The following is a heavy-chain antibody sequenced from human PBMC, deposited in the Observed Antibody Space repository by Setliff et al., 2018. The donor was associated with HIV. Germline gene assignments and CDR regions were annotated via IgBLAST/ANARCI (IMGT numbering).Heavy chain of an antibody. CDR1: GYSINSGFS. D-gene: IGHD5-12*01. V-gene: IGHV4-38-2*01. J-gene: IGHJ4*02. Sequence: PSETLSLTCAASGYSINSGFSRAWIRQPPGQGPQWIGSIYQSGSIYYNPSLSSRVTISWDTSRNQFYLELRSVSAADTAVYFCATTVDIVTTDDFWGQGILVTVSS. CDR3: ATTVDIVTTDDF. CDR2: IYQSGSI.